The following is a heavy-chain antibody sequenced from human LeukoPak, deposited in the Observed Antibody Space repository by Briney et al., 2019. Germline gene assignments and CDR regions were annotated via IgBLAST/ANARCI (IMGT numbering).Heavy chain of an antibody. V-gene: IGHV3-30-3*01. J-gene: IGHJ4*02. CDR2: ISYDGSNK. CDR3: AKERRGCTYGFDY. D-gene: IGHD5-18*01. Sequence: GGSLRLSCAASGFTFSSYAMHWVRQAPGKGLEWVAVISYDGSNKYYADSVKGRFTISRDNSKNTLYLQMNSLRTEDTAVYYCAKERRGCTYGFDYWGQGTLVTVSS. CDR1: GFTFSSYA.